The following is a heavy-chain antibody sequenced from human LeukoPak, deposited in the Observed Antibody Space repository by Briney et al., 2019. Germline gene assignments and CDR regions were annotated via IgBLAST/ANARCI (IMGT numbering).Heavy chain of an antibody. CDR2: INPNSGGT. V-gene: IGHV1-2*02. J-gene: IGHJ4*02. D-gene: IGHD6-19*01. CDR1: GYTFTGYY. Sequence: ASVKVSCKASGYTFTGYYMHWVRQAPGQGLEWMGWINPNSGGTNYAQKFQGRVTMTRDTSISTAYMELSRLRSDDTAVYYCARSDLGSSGWYLLFDYWGQGTLVTVSS. CDR3: ARSDLGSSGWYLLFDY.